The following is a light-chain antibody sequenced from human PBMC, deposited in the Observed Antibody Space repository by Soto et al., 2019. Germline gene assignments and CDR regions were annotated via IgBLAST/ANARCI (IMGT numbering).Light chain of an antibody. CDR3: QQYGSSPPYT. J-gene: IGKJ2*01. V-gene: IGKV3-20*01. CDR2: GAY. Sequence: EIVLTQSPGTLSLSPGERATLSCRASQSVSSSYLAWYQQKPGQAPKLLIYGAYSRATGIPDRFSGSGSGTDFTLTISSLEPEDFAVYYCQQYGSSPPYTFVQGTKVEIK. CDR1: QSVSSSY.